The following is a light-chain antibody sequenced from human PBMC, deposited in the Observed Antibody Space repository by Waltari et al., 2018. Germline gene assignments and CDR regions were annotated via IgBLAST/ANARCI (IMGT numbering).Light chain of an antibody. Sequence: EIVLTQSPGTLSLSPGERATLSCRASQSVSRYLAWYQQKPGQAPRLLIHDASSRATGIPDRFSGSGSGTDFSLAISRLEPEDFAVYYCQKYGSLPATFGQGTKVEIK. CDR3: QKYGSLPAT. CDR1: QSVSRY. J-gene: IGKJ1*01. V-gene: IGKV3-20*01. CDR2: DAS.